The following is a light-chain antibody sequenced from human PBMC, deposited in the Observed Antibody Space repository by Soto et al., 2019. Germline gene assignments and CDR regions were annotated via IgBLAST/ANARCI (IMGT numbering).Light chain of an antibody. CDR2: AAS. CDR3: LQDYNYPWT. Sequence: AIQMTQSPSSLSASVGDRVTITCRASQGIRNDLGWYQQKPGKAPKLLIYAASSLQSGVPSRFSGSGSGTDFTLTISSLQTEDCATYYCLQDYNYPWTFGQGTKVEIK. J-gene: IGKJ1*01. V-gene: IGKV1-6*01. CDR1: QGIRND.